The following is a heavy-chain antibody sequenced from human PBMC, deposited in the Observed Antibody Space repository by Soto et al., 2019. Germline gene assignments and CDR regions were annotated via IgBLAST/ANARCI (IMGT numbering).Heavy chain of an antibody. V-gene: IGHV4-38-2*02. CDR3: ARDRSVAMAAGGFIV. Sequence: ASETLSLTCAVSGYSISSGYFWGWIRQPPGKGLEWIGSIYRSGSTYYNPSLKSRVTISLDSSRNHFSLRLRSVTAADTAVYYCARDRSVAMAAGGFIVWGQGTLVTVSS. CDR1: GYSISSGYF. J-gene: IGHJ4*02. CDR2: IYRSGST. D-gene: IGHD6-19*01.